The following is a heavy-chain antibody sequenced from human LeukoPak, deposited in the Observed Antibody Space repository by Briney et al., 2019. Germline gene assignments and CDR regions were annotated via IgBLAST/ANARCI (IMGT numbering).Heavy chain of an antibody. Sequence: PSETLSLTCTVSGYSISSGYYWGWIRQSPGKGLEWIGSIYHGGSTYYNPSLRSRVIVSVDTSKNHFSLKMSSATAADTAVYYCARDLASCAGDCYSDGFDYWGQGALVTVSS. V-gene: IGHV4-38-2*02. D-gene: IGHD2-21*02. CDR1: GYSISSGYY. J-gene: IGHJ4*02. CDR3: ARDLASCAGDCYSDGFDY. CDR2: IYHGGST.